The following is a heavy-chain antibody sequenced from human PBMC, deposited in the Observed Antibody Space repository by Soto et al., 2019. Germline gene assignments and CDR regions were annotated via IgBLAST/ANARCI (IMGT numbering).Heavy chain of an antibody. Sequence: GWSLRLSCAASGFNFNSYTINLVRQAPGKRLEWLSSISSSGYIFSTDSVRGRFTISRDNAKNSVYLQINSLRAEDTAVYFCARDCSGGSCYPGMEVWGEGTKVTVSS. CDR3: ARDCSGGSCYPGMEV. V-gene: IGHV3-21*01. CDR1: GFNFNSYT. D-gene: IGHD2-15*01. J-gene: IGHJ6*02. CDR2: ISSSGYI.